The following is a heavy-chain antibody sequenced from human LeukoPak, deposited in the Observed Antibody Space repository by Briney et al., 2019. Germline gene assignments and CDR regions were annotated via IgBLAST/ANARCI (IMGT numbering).Heavy chain of an antibody. D-gene: IGHD6-13*01. V-gene: IGHV1-46*03. J-gene: IGHJ3*02. Sequence: ASVKVXCKASGYTFTSYYMHWVRQAPGQGLEWMGIINPSGGSTSYAQKFQGRVTMTRDTSTSTVYMELSSLRSEDTAVYYCARATAGYFYAFDIWGQGTMVTVSS. CDR2: INPSGGST. CDR3: ARATAGYFYAFDI. CDR1: GYTFTSYY.